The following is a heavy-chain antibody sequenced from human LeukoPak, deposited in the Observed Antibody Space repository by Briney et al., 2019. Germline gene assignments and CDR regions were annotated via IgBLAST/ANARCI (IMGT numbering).Heavy chain of an antibody. Sequence: GWSLRLSCVGSGFTFRNHAMNWVRLAPGKGLEWISTSGGGGRDTYYGDSVKGRFTISRDNSKNILYLQMNSLNGADTALYYCARRGGSNGWGAFDIWGQGTMVTVSS. CDR2: SGGGGRDT. J-gene: IGHJ3*02. CDR3: ARRGGSNGWGAFDI. D-gene: IGHD6-19*01. V-gene: IGHV3-23*01. CDR1: GFTFRNHA.